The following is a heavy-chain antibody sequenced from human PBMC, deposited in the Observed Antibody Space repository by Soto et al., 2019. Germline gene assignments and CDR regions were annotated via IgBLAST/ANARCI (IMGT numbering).Heavy chain of an antibody. D-gene: IGHD3-10*01. V-gene: IGHV3-23*01. Sequence: PGGSPRLSCAASGFTFCSYAMGGVRQAPGKGLEWVSAISGSGGSTYYADSVKGRFTISRDNSKNTLYLQMNSLRAEDTAVYYCASILWFGELSPTGGFDPWGQGTLVTVSS. CDR1: GFTFCSYA. J-gene: IGHJ5*02. CDR3: ASILWFGELSPTGGFDP. CDR2: ISGSGGST.